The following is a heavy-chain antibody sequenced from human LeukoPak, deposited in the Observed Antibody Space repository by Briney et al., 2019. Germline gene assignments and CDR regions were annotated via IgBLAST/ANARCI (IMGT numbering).Heavy chain of an antibody. J-gene: IGHJ5*01. CDR2: ISSDGGNK. CDR1: GLSFSDYA. CDR3: ARDNDPDYSSSPGWFDS. V-gene: IGHV3-30-3*01. Sequence: PGRSLRLSCAAPGLSFSDYAMNWVRRAPGKGLEWVAVISSDGGNKFYADSVKGRLTVSRDNSRNTLYLQMNSLTVEDTAVYYCARDNDPDYSSSPGWFDSWGQGTLVTVSS. D-gene: IGHD6-6*01.